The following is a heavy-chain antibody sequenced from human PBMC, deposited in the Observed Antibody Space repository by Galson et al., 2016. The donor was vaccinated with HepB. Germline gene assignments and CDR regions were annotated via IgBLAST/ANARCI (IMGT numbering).Heavy chain of an antibody. CDR3: AKDHGLIAGATGYYYYGMDV. D-gene: IGHD1-20*01. J-gene: IGHJ6*02. V-gene: IGHV7-4-1*02. Sequence: SVKVSCKASGYTFTTYGINWVRQAPGQGLEWMGWINTNTGNPTFAQGFTGRFVFSLDTSVSTAYLQISSLKTEDTAVYYCAKDHGLIAGATGYYYYGMDVWGQGTTVTVSS. CDR2: INTNTGNP. CDR1: GYTFTTYG.